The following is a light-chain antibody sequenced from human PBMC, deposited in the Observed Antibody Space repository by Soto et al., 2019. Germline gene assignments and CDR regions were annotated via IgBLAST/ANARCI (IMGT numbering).Light chain of an antibody. J-gene: IGKJ4*01. CDR1: QGISNY. CDR3: QRYNSVPLT. Sequence: EIQMTQSPSSLSASVGDRVTIACRASQGISNYLAWYQQKPGQVPNLLIYAASTLQSGVPSRFSGSGSGTDFTLIISSLQPEDAATYYCQRYNSVPLTFGGGTKVEIK. V-gene: IGKV1-27*01. CDR2: AAS.